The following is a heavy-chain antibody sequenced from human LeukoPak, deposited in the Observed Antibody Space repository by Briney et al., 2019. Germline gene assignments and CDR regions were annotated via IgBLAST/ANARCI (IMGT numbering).Heavy chain of an antibody. Sequence: GGSLRLSCAASGFTVSSNYMSWVRQAPGKGLKWVSVIYSGGSTYYADSVKGRFTISRDNSKNTLYLQMNSLRAEDTAVYYCAKDPTHYRVWDYYETIGLSYWGQGTLVTVSS. J-gene: IGHJ4*02. CDR3: AKDPTHYRVWDYYETIGLSY. V-gene: IGHV3-66*01. CDR2: IYSGGST. D-gene: IGHD3-22*01. CDR1: GFTVSSNY.